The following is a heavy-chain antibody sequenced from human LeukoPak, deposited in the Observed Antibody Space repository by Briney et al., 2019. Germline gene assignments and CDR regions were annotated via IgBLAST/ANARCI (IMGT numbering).Heavy chain of an antibody. CDR1: GFPFSSYA. Sequence: GGSLRLSCAASGFPFSSYAMSWVRQAPGKGLEWVSTISGSGGSTYYADSVKGRFTISRDNSKNTLYLQMNSLRAEDTAVYYCAKDRRSVLLPAAMYYWGQGTLVTVSS. CDR2: ISGSGGST. CDR3: AKDRRSVLLPAAMYY. D-gene: IGHD2-2*01. J-gene: IGHJ4*02. V-gene: IGHV3-23*01.